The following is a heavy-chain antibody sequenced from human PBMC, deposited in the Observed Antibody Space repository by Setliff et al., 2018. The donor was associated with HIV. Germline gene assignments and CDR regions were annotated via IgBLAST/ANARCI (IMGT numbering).Heavy chain of an antibody. D-gene: IGHD1-1*01. CDR3: TRVGPESLPYTWDDEADTFDI. CDR2: IIPIFGTT. CDR1: GGTFSSYT. V-gene: IGHV1-69*05. Sequence: SVKVSCKASGGTFSSYTISWVRQAPGQGLEWMGGIIPIFGTTNYAQKFQGRVTITRDTSTSTAYWELSSLRSDDTAVYYCTRVGPESLPYTWDDEADTFDIWGQGTMVT. J-gene: IGHJ3*02.